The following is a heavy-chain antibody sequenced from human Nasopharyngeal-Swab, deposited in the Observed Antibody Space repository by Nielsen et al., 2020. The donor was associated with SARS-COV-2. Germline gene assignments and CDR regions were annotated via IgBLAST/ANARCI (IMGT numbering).Heavy chain of an antibody. CDR3: ARDGLDYDFWSAYFMDV. V-gene: IGHV3-21*01. CDR2: ISSSSSSI. CDR1: GFTFNNYN. D-gene: IGHD3-3*01. J-gene: IGHJ6*02. Sequence: GESLKISCAASGFTFNNYNFNWVRQAPGKGLEWVSSISSSSSSIYYADSVKGRFPISRDNAKNSLYLQMNSLRAEDTAVYYCARDGLDYDFWSAYFMDVWGQGTTVTVSS.